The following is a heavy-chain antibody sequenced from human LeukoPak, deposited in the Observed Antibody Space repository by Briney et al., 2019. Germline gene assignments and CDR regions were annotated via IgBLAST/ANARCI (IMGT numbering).Heavy chain of an antibody. CDR3: ATDRSGSHYGNAFDI. V-gene: IGHV1-24*01. D-gene: IGHD1-26*01. CDR1: GYSLSKLS. Sequence: ASVKVSCKLSGYSLSKLSMHWVRQAPGKGLEWMGGFVPEDDKSIYAQNLQGGVTMTEDTSTNTAYMELRRLRSEDTAVYYCATDRSGSHYGNAFDIWGQGTMVTVSS. CDR2: FVPEDDKS. J-gene: IGHJ3*02.